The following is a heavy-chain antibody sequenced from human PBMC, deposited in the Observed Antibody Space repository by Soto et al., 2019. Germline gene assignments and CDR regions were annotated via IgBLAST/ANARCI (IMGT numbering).Heavy chain of an antibody. CDR3: VEGWNDF. J-gene: IGHJ4*02. CDR1: GFMFSSAW. V-gene: IGHV3-15*01. Sequence: EVQVVESGGDLVEPGGSLRLSCETSGFMFSSAWMSWVRQAPGKGLEWVARIKSKKDGGARDYAAPVNGRFSSSRDDSKSTVYLQTNSLRAEDTALYYCVEGWNDFWGQGTLVTVSS. CDR2: IKSKKDGGAR. D-gene: IGHD1-1*01.